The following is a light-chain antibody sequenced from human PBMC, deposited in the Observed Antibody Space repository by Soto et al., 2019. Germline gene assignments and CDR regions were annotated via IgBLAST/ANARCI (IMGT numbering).Light chain of an antibody. V-gene: IGKV3-15*01. CDR3: QQYNNWPPVT. CDR2: GAS. CDR1: QSVSSN. Sequence: EIVMAQSPATLSVSPGERATLSCRASQSVSSNLAWYQQKPGQAPRLLIYGASTRATGIPARFSGSGSGTEFTLTISSLQSEDFGIYYCQQYNNWPPVTFGQGTRMEIK. J-gene: IGKJ5*01.